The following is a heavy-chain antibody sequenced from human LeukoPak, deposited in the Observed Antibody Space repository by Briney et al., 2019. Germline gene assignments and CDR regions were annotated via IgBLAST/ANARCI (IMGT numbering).Heavy chain of an antibody. J-gene: IGHJ3*02. CDR3: ARGPPNAFDI. Sequence: PGRSLRLSCAASGFTFSSYAMHWVRQAPGKGLEYVSAISSNGGSTYYANSVEGRFTISRDNSKNTLYLQMGSLRAEDMAVYYCARGPPNAFDIWGQGTMVTVSS. CDR2: ISSNGGST. V-gene: IGHV3-64*01. CDR1: GFTFSSYA.